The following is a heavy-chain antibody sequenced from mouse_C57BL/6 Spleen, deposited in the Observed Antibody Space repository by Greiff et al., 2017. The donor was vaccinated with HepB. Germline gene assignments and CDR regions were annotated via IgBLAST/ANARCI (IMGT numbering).Heavy chain of an antibody. CDR2: IYPGDGDT. CDR1: GYAFSSSW. CDR3: AREDYYGSSCDFDD. V-gene: IGHV1-82*01. J-gene: IGHJ2*01. Sequence: VQLQESGPELVKPGASVKISCKASGYAFSSSWMTWVQQRPGKGLEWIGRIYPGDGDTNYNGKFKGKATLTADKSSSTSYMQLSSLTSEDSAVYFCAREDYYGSSCDFDDWGQGTTLTVSS. D-gene: IGHD1-1*01.